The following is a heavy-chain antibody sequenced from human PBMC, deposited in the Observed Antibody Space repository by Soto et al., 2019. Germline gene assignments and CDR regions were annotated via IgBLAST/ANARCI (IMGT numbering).Heavy chain of an antibody. CDR2: VYSSGGT. CDR3: ERGKRFSDWFEP. Sequence: PSETLSLTCTVSGGSMSSYYWTWIRQPAGKGLEWIGRVYSSGGTHYNPSLKSRVTISLDTSKNQFSLRLLSVTDADTAVYYCERGKRFSDWFEPWGQGTLVTAPQ. V-gene: IGHV4-4*07. J-gene: IGHJ5*02. CDR1: GGSMSSYY. D-gene: IGHD3-3*01.